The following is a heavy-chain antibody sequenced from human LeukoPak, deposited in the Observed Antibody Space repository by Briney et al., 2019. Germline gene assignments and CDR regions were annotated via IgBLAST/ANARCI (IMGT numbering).Heavy chain of an antibody. V-gene: IGHV3-11*01. Sequence: PGGSLRLSCAVSGFTFSDYYMRWIRQAPGKGLEWVSCVSSSGSTIYYADSVKGRLTISRDNAKNSLYLQMNSLRAEDAAVYYCARVMEWFNSYCYYYYMDVWGKGTTVTVSS. D-gene: IGHD3-3*01. J-gene: IGHJ6*03. CDR3: ARVMEWFNSYCYYYYMDV. CDR1: GFTFSDYY. CDR2: VSSSGSTI.